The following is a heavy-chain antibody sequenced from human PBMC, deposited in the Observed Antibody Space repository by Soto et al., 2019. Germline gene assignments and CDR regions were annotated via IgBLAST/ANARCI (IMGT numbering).Heavy chain of an antibody. CDR1: GFTVSSNY. D-gene: IGHD2-2*01. V-gene: IGHV3-53*04. J-gene: IGHJ6*03. CDR3: AREVVPAASDYYYYMDV. CDR2: IYSGGST. Sequence: GGSLRLSCAASGFTVSSNYMSWVRQAPGKGLEWVSVIYSGGSTYYADSVKGRFTISRHNSKNTLYLQMNSLRAEDTAVYYCAREVVPAASDYYYYMDVWGKGTTVTVSS.